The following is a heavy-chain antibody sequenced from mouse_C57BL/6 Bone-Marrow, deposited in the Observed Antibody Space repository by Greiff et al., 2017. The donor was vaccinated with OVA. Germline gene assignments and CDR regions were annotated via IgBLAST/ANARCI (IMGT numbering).Heavy chain of an antibody. V-gene: IGHV1-69*01. J-gene: IGHJ3*01. D-gene: IGHD1-1*01. Sequence: QVQLQQPGAELVMPGASVKLSCKASGYTFTSYWMHWVKQRPGQGLEWIGEIDPSASYTNYNQKFKGKSTLTVDKSSSTAYMQLSSLTSEDSAVYYCANNYYGSSWFAYWGQGTLVTVSA. CDR2: IDPSASYT. CDR3: ANNYYGSSWFAY. CDR1: GYTFTSYW.